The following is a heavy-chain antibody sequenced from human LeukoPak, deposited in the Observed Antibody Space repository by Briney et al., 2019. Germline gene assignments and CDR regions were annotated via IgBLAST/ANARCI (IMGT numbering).Heavy chain of an antibody. D-gene: IGHD3-22*01. Sequence: SETLSLTSTVSGGSISSYYWSWIRQPPGKGLEWIGYIYYSGSTNYNSSLKSRVTILVDMSKNQFSLKLSSVTAADTAVYYCARVTGYMIEDYFDSWGQGTLVTVSS. J-gene: IGHJ4*02. V-gene: IGHV4-59*01. CDR2: IYYSGST. CDR3: ARVTGYMIEDYFDS. CDR1: GGSISSYY.